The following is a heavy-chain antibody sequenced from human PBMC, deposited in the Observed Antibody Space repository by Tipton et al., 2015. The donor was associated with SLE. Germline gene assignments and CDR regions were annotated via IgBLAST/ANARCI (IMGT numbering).Heavy chain of an antibody. Sequence: TLSLTCAVYGGSFSGYYWSWIRQHPGKGLEWIGYIHYSGSTFYNPSLQSRVTISVDTSKNRFSLNLKSVTAADTAVYYCARDGGGEFGGVIPFDFWGQGTLVTVSS. V-gene: IGHV4-31*11. CDR3: ARDGGGEFGGVIPFDF. CDR1: GGSFSGYY. D-gene: IGHD3-16*02. J-gene: IGHJ4*02. CDR2: IHYSGST.